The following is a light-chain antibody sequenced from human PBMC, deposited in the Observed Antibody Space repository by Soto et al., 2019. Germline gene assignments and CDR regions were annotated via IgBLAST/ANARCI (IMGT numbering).Light chain of an antibody. CDR1: SSDVGGYNY. J-gene: IGLJ1*01. Sequence: QSVLTQPRSVSGSPGQSVTISCTGTSSDVGGYNYVSWYQQHPGKAPKLMISDVSKRPSGVPDRFSGSKSGNTASLTISGLQAEDEADYYCCSYAGTYSEVFGTGTKVTVL. CDR2: DVS. V-gene: IGLV2-11*01. CDR3: CSYAGTYSEV.